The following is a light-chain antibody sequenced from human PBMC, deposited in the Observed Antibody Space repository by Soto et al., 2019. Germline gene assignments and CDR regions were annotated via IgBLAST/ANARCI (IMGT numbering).Light chain of an antibody. CDR1: QTVRNIY. CDR2: DVS. V-gene: IGKV3-15*01. Sequence: EFVLTQSPGTLSLSPGERATLSCRSSQTVRNIYLAWYQQKPGQAPRLLIYDVSIRATGVPARFSATGSETDFTLTISGLQSGDSAVYFCQQYNNWPFSFGQGTRLEIK. CDR3: QQYNNWPFS. J-gene: IGKJ5*01.